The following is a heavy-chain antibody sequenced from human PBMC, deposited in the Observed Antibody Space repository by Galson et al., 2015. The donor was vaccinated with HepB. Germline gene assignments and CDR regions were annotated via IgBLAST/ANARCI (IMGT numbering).Heavy chain of an antibody. CDR1: GDSVSSNSAA. CDR2: TYYRSKWYN. Sequence: CAISGDSVSSNSAAWNWIRQSPSRGLEWLGRTYYRSKWYNNYAVSVKSRITINPDTTKNQFSLQLNSVTPEDTAVHYCTRGDLEMTYWGQGTLVTVSS. D-gene: IGHD1-1*01. J-gene: IGHJ4*02. CDR3: TRGDLEMTY. V-gene: IGHV6-1*01.